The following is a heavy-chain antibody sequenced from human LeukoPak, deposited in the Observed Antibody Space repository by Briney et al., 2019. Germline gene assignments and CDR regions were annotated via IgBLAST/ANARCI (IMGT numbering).Heavy chain of an antibody. D-gene: IGHD5-18*01. Sequence: SETLSLTCTVSGGSISSYYWSWIRQPPGKGLEWIGYIYYSGNTNYNPSLKSRVTISVDTSKNQFSLKLSSVTAADTAVYYCARLPGYSYGYYYYYGMDVWGQGTTVTVSS. CDR1: GGSISSYY. CDR2: IYYSGNT. CDR3: ARLPGYSYGYYYYYGMDV. V-gene: IGHV4-59*08. J-gene: IGHJ6*02.